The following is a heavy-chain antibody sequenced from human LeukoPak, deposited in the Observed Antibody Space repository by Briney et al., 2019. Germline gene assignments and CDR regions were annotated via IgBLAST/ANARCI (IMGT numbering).Heavy chain of an antibody. CDR3: ARDRYYYDSSGFDY. D-gene: IGHD3-22*01. V-gene: IGHV4-34*01. J-gene: IGHJ4*02. CDR2: IDHSGST. Sequence: SETLSLTCAVYGGSFSGYYWSWIRQPPGKGLEWIGEIDHSGSTNYNPSLKSRVTISVDTSKNQFSLKLSSVIAADTAVYYCARDRYYYDSSGFDYWGQGTLVTVSS. CDR1: GGSFSGYY.